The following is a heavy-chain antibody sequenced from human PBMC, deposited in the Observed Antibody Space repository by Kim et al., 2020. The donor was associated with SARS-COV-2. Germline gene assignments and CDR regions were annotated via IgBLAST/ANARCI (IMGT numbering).Heavy chain of an antibody. CDR3: ARPYLKYVDRYNFDI. Sequence: SETLSLTCTVSGGSISSYYWSWIRQPPGKGLEWIGYVYHDGTTNYNPSLKSRVTISVDTSKNHFSLKLSSVTAADTAVYYCARPYLKYVDRYNFDIWCQG. V-gene: IGHV4-59*01. D-gene: IGHD1-20*01. CDR1: GGSISSYY. CDR2: VYHDGTT. J-gene: IGHJ3*02.